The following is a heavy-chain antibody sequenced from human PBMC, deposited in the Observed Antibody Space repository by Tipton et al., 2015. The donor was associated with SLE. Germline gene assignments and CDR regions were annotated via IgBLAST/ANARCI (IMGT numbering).Heavy chain of an antibody. CDR1: GGSISSYY. Sequence: TLSLTYTVSGGSISSYYWSWIRQPPGKGLEWIGYIYYSGSTNYNPSLKSRVTISVDTSKNQFSLKLSSVTAADTAVYYCASSSGSYTKGVRAFDIWGQGTMVTVSS. J-gene: IGHJ3*02. CDR3: ASSSGSYTKGVRAFDI. D-gene: IGHD1-26*01. V-gene: IGHV4-59*01. CDR2: IYYSGST.